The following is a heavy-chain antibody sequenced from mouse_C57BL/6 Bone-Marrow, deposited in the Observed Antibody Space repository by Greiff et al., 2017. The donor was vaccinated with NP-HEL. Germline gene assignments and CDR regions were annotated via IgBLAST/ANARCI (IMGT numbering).Heavy chain of an antibody. CDR3: ARLPQALNYEYFDV. Sequence: QVQLQQSGAELVKPGASVKISCKASGYAFSSYWMNWVKQRPGKGLEWIGQIYPGDGDTNYNGKFKGKATLTADKSSSTAYMQLSSLTSEDSAVYFCARLPQALNYEYFDVWGTGTTVTVSS. CDR2: IYPGDGDT. D-gene: IGHD2-1*01. V-gene: IGHV1-80*01. J-gene: IGHJ1*03. CDR1: GYAFSSYW.